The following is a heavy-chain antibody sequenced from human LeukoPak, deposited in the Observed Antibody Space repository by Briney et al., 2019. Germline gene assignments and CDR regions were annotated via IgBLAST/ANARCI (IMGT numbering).Heavy chain of an antibody. J-gene: IGHJ4*02. CDR2: ISSSSSYI. CDR3: ARAPSVVVAAFDY. CDR1: GFTVSSYS. D-gene: IGHD2-15*01. V-gene: IGHV3-21*01. Sequence: PGGSLRLSCAASGFTVSSYSMNWVRQAPGKGLEWVSSISSSSSYIYYADSVKGRFTISRDNAKNSLYLQMNSLRAEDTAVYYCARAPSVVVAAFDYWGQGTLVTVSS.